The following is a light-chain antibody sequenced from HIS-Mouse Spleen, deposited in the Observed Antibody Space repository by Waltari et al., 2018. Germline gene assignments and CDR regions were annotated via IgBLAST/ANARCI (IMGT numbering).Light chain of an antibody. Sequence: DIQLTQSPSFLSPSVGDRVTITCRASQGISSYLACYQQKPGKAPKHLIYAASNLQSGVPSRFSGSVSGTEFTLTISSLQPEDFATYYCQQLNSYPPTFGQGTKVEIK. J-gene: IGKJ1*01. CDR3: QQLNSYPPT. CDR2: AAS. V-gene: IGKV1-9*01. CDR1: QGISSY.